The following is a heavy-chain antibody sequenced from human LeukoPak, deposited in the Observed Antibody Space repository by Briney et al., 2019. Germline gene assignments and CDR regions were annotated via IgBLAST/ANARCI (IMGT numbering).Heavy chain of an antibody. CDR3: ARERISALSLLDY. J-gene: IGHJ4*02. CDR2: IYYSGST. D-gene: IGHD1-26*01. CDR1: GGSISSGGYY. V-gene: IGHV4-31*03. Sequence: PSQTLSLTCTVSGGSISSGGYYWSWIRQHPGKGLEWIGYIYYSGSTYYNPSLKSRVTISVDTYKNQFSLKLSSVTAADTAVYYCARERISALSLLDYWGQGTLVTVSS.